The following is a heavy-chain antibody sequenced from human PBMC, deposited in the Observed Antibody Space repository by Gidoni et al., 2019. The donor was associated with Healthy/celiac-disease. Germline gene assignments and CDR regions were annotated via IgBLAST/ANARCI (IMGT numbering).Heavy chain of an antibody. CDR3: ARGLSRKFGELPKGDQYYFDY. CDR2: INHGGST. V-gene: IGHV4-34*01. CDR1: GGSFSCYY. D-gene: IGHD3-10*01. J-gene: IGHJ4*02. Sequence: QVQLQQRGAGLLKPSVTLSLPCAVYGGSFSCYYWRGIRQPPGKGPEWIGEINHGGSTNYNPSLKSRVTISVDTSKNQFSLKLSSVTAADTAVYYCARGLSRKFGELPKGDQYYFDYWGQGTLVTVSS.